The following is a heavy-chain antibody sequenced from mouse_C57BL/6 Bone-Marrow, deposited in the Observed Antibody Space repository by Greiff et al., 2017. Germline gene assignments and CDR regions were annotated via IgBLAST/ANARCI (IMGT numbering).Heavy chain of an antibody. D-gene: IGHD2-3*01. CDR2: INPSTGGT. CDR3: ARTIYDGYYGVFYYAMDY. J-gene: IGHJ4*01. V-gene: IGHV1-42*01. Sequence: EVQLQQSGPELVKPGASVKISCKASGYSFTGYYMNWVKQSPEKSLEWIGEINPSTGGTTYNQKFKAKATLTVDKSSSTAYMQLKSLTSEDSAVYYCARTIYDGYYGVFYYAMDYWGQGTSVTVSS. CDR1: GYSFTGYY.